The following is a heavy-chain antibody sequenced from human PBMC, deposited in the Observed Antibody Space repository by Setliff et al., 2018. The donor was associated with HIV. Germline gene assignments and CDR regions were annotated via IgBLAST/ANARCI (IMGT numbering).Heavy chain of an antibody. J-gene: IGHJ4*02. CDR3: ARVHGGYDNWAADS. Sequence: GSLRLSCVASGISFSRDWMHWVRQAPGKGLVWVSRISNDGTTTTYADAVKGRFTISRDNAKKSLYLHMNSLRAEDTALYFCARVHGGYDNWAADSWGQGILVTVS. CDR1: GISFSRDW. V-gene: IGHV3-74*01. D-gene: IGHD3-22*01. CDR2: ISNDGTTT.